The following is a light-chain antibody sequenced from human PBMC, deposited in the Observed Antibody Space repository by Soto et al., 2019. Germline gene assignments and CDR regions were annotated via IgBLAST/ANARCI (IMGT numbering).Light chain of an antibody. J-gene: IGLJ3*02. CDR1: SSNIGAGYD. CDR2: GNS. V-gene: IGLV1-40*01. CDR3: QSYDSSLSAWV. Sequence: QSVLTQPPSVSGAPGQRVTISCTESSSNIGAGYDVHWYQQLPGTAPKLLIYGNSNRPSGVPDRFSGSKSGTSASLAITRLQADDEADYYCQSYDSSLSAWVFGGGTKLTVL.